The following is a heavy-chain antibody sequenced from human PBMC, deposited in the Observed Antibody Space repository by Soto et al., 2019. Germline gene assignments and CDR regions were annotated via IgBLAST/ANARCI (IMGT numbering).Heavy chain of an antibody. J-gene: IGHJ4*02. CDR3: AKGHASGCYDGEY. CDR2: ISSTTNYI. Sequence: GGSLRLSFAASGFTFTRYSMPWVRQAPGKGLEWVSSISSTTNYIYYGDAMKGRFTISRDNAKNSLYLEMNSLRAEDTALYYCAKGHASGCYDGEYWGQATLVTVS. V-gene: IGHV3-21*04. CDR1: GFTFTRYS. D-gene: IGHD6-19*01.